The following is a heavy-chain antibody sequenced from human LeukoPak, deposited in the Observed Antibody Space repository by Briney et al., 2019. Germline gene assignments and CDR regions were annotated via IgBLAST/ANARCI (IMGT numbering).Heavy chain of an antibody. V-gene: IGHV1-8*02. CDR1: GYTFTSYD. CDR2: MNPNSGNT. J-gene: IGHJ4*02. D-gene: IGHD1-26*01. Sequence: ASVKVSCKASGYTFTSYDINWVRQATGQGLEWMEWMNPNSGNTGYAQRFQGRVTITRNTSISTAYMELSSLRSEDTAVYYCARRGVGETIDYWGQGTLVTVSS. CDR3: ARRGVGETIDY.